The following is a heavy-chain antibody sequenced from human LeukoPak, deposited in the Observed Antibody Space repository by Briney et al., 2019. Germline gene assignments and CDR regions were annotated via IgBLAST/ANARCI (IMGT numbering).Heavy chain of an antibody. V-gene: IGHV3-66*01. CDR1: GFTVSSNY. D-gene: IGHD2/OR15-2a*01. CDR2: IYSGGST. J-gene: IGHJ3*02. CDR3: AREYFGAFDI. Sequence: GGSLRLFCAASGFTVSSNYMSWVRQAPGKGLEGVSVIYSGGSTYYADSVKGRFTISRDNSKNTLYLQMNSLRAEDTAVYYCAREYFGAFDIWGQGTMVTVSS.